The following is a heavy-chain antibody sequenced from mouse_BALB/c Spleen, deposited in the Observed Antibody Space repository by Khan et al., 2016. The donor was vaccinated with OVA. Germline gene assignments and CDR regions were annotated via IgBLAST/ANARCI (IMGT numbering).Heavy chain of an antibody. V-gene: IGHV1S136*01. D-gene: IGHD6-2*01. CDR2: INPYNDGT. CDR1: GYTFTNYV. CDR3: AICASGPYYAMDY. Sequence: VQLQQSGPELVKPGASVKMSCKASGYTFTNYVMHWVKQKPGQGLEWIGYINPYNDGTTYSEKFKGKATLTSDKSSSTAYMELSSLTSEDSAVXYCAICASGPYYAMDYWGQGTSVTVSS. J-gene: IGHJ4*01.